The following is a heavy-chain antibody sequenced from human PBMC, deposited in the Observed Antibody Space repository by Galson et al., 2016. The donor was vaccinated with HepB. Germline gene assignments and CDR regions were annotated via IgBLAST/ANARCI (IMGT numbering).Heavy chain of an antibody. J-gene: IGHJ3*01. CDR3: ARDMWGYEILTALQRGAFDV. CDR2: ISYDGVDK. Sequence: SLRLSCAGSGFNFRTYGMHWVRHTPGKGLEWLTVISYDGVDKNYADSVKGRFTVSRDNSKNMIYLQMNSLRVEDTAVYYCARDMWGYEILTALQRGAFDVWGQGTLVTVS. V-gene: IGHV3-33*01. D-gene: IGHD3-9*01. CDR1: GFNFRTYG.